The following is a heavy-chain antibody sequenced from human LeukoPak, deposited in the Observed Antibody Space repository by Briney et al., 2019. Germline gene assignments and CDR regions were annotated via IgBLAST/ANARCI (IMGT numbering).Heavy chain of an antibody. CDR2: IDSDGSDT. V-gene: IGHV3-74*01. J-gene: IGHJ4*02. Sequence: GGSLRLSCAASGFTFSSYWMHWVRQAPGKGLVWVSRIDSDGSDTIYADSVKGRFTISRDNAKNTLYLQMNSLRAEDTAVYYCTRGYVGIDYWGQGTLATVSS. CDR1: GFTFSSYW. CDR3: TRGYVGIDY. D-gene: IGHD5-12*01.